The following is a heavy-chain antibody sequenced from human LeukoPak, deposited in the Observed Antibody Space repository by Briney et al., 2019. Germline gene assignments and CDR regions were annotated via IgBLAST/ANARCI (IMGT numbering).Heavy chain of an antibody. CDR1: GGSISSSHYY. J-gene: IGHJ4*02. V-gene: IGHV4-39*07. CDR2: IYYSGTT. Sequence: SETLSLTCTVSGGSISSSHYYWGWIRQPPGKGLEWIGSIYYSGTTYYNPSLKSRVTISVDTSKNQFSLKLSSVTAADTAVYYCARVRQSYDSSGYDYWGQGTLVTVSS. CDR3: ARVRQSYDSSGYDY. D-gene: IGHD3-22*01.